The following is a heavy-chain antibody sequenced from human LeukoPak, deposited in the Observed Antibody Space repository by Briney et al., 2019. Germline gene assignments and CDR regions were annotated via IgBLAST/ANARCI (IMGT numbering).Heavy chain of an antibody. CDR3: ARSSSGWYNGWFDP. J-gene: IGHJ5*02. Sequence: PGGSLRLSCAASGFTFSSYWMHWVRQAPGKGLVWVSRINTDGSSTSYADSVKGRFTISRDNAKNTLYLQMNSLRAEDTAVYYCARSSSGWYNGWFDPWGQGTLVTVSS. V-gene: IGHV3-74*01. D-gene: IGHD6-19*01. CDR2: INTDGSST. CDR1: GFTFSSYW.